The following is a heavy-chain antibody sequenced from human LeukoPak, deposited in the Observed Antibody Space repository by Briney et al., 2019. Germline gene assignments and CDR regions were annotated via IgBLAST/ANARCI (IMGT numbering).Heavy chain of an antibody. V-gene: IGHV3-21*01. D-gene: IGHD2-2*01. CDR3: ARGYCSSTSCYDFDY. CDR1: GFTFTRYS. CDR2: ISSSSSYI. Sequence: GGSLRLSCAASGFTFTRYSMNWVRQAPGKGLEWVSSISSSSSYIYYADSVKGRFTISRDNAKNSLYLQMNSLRAEDTAVYYCARGYCSSTSCYDFDYWGQGTLVTVSS. J-gene: IGHJ4*02.